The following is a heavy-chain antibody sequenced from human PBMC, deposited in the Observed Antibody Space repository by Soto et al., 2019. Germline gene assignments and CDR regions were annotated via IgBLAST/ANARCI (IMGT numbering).Heavy chain of an antibody. CDR2: VGGSDTDK. V-gene: IGHV3-23*01. CDR3: AKDATAVNGVWDPFDM. CDR1: GFTFSAYA. Sequence: EVQLLESGGGVVQPGGSLRLSCAASGFTFSAYAMSWVRQAPGKGLQWVSGVGGSDTDKHYADSGRGRFTVSRDNSKNTLYLQMNSLRADDTAVYYCAKDATAVNGVWDPFDMWGQGTEVTVSS. D-gene: IGHD2-8*01. J-gene: IGHJ3*02.